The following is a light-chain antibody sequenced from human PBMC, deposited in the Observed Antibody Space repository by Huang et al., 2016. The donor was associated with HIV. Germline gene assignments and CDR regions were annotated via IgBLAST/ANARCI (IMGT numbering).Light chain of an antibody. CDR3: QQYNNWPPIT. Sequence: EIVMTQSPVTLSVSPGERATLSCRASQSVSSNLAGYQQKPGQAPRLLIYGASTRATGVPARFSGSGSGTEFTLTISSLQSEDFALYYCQQYNNWPPITFGQGTRLEMK. J-gene: IGKJ5*01. V-gene: IGKV3-15*01. CDR2: GAS. CDR1: QSVSSN.